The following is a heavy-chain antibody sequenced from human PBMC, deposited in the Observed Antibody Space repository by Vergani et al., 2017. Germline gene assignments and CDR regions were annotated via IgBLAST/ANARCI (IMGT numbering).Heavy chain of an antibody. Sequence: EVQLVESGGGLVQPGGSLRLSCAASGFTFSSYWMSWVRQAPGKGLEWVANIKQDGSEKYYVDSVKGRFTISRDNAKNSLYLQMNSLRAEDTAVYYCARVEIVVVPAAIIPYYYYMDVWGKGTTVTVSS. CDR1: GFTFSSYW. D-gene: IGHD2-2*01. CDR3: ARVEIVVVPAAIIPYYYYMDV. J-gene: IGHJ6*03. V-gene: IGHV3-7*01. CDR2: IKQDGSEK.